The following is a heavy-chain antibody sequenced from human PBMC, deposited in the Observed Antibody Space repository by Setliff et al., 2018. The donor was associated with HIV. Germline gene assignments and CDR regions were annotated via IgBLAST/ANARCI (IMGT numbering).Heavy chain of an antibody. Sequence: GASVKVSCKASEDTFNSYTIHWVRQTPGQGLEWMGRTIPVLSMSNFALKFQGRGSIFADKSTSTAYLGLNGLTSEDTAIYYCATSSGSGVAPFDNWGQGTSVTVSS. V-gene: IGHV1-69*02. CDR2: TIPVLSMS. CDR3: ATSSGSGVAPFDN. D-gene: IGHD3-10*01. J-gene: IGHJ4*02. CDR1: EDTFNSYT.